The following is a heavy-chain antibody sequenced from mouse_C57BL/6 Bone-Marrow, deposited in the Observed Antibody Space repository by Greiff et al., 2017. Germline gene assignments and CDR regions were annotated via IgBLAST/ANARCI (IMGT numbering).Heavy chain of an antibody. CDR2: IDPSDSYT. V-gene: IGHV1-69*01. CDR3: ARGDSFYFDY. J-gene: IGHJ2*01. Sequence: VQLQQPGAELVMPGASVKLSCKASGYTFTSYWMHWVKQRPGQGLEWIGEIDPSDSYTNYNQQFKGKSTLTVDKSSSTAYMQLSSLTSEDSAVYYCARGDSFYFDYWCQGTTLTVSS. CDR1: GYTFTSYW.